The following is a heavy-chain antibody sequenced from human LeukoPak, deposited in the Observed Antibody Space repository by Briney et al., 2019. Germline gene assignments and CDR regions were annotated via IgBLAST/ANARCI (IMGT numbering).Heavy chain of an antibody. V-gene: IGHV3-21*01. Sequence: GGSLRLSCAASGFTVSDNYMNWVRQAPGKGLEWVSSISTSSSYIYYADSVKGRFTISRDNAKNSLYLQMNSLRAEDTAVYYCARGSASLMYYSGSYCDYWGQGTLVTVSS. D-gene: IGHD1-26*01. J-gene: IGHJ4*02. CDR1: GFTVSDNY. CDR2: ISTSSSYI. CDR3: ARGSASLMYYSGSYCDY.